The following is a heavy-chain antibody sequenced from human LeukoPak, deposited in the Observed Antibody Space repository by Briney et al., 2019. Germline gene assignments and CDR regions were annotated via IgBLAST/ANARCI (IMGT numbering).Heavy chain of an antibody. CDR2: ISSSSSYI. D-gene: IGHD2-2*02. Sequence: EGSLRLSCAASGFTFSSYSMNWVRQAPGKGLEWVSSISSSSSYIYYADSVKGRFTISRDNAKNSLYLQMNSLRAEDTAVYYCAREVLRVPAAIGWFDPWGQGTLVTVSS. CDR3: AREVLRVPAAIGWFDP. V-gene: IGHV3-21*01. J-gene: IGHJ5*02. CDR1: GFTFSSYS.